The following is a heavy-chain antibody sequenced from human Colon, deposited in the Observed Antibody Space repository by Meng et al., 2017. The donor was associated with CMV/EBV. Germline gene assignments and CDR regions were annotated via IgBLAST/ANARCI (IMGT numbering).Heavy chain of an antibody. CDR3: ARGIGGRAPLDV. J-gene: IGHJ6*02. V-gene: IGHV4-59*11. CDR1: GDSLSPHY. Sequence: SETLSLTCTVSGDSLSPHYWSWTRQSPGKGLEWIGFIHDSGSTIYNPSLQRRVTISVDTSKNQFSLQLNSVTAADTAIYYCARGIGGRAPLDVWGRGTTVTVSS. CDR2: IHDSGST.